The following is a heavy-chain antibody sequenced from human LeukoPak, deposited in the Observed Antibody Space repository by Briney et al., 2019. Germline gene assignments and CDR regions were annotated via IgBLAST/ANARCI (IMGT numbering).Heavy chain of an antibody. J-gene: IGHJ6*03. V-gene: IGHV3-21*01. D-gene: IGHD6-6*01. Sequence: PGGSLRLSCAASGFTFSSYSMNWVRQAPGKGLEWVSSISSSSSYIYYADSVKGRFTISRDNAKNSLYLQMNSLRAEDTAVYYCARDPSIAALIYYYYMDVWGKGTTVTVSS. CDR1: GFTFSSYS. CDR2: ISSSSSYI. CDR3: ARDPSIAALIYYYYMDV.